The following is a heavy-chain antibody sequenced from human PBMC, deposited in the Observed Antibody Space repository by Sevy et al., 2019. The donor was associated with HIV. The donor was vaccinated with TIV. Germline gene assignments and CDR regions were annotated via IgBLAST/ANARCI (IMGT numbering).Heavy chain of an antibody. CDR1: GDSISSYY. D-gene: IGHD2-15*01. J-gene: IGHJ5*02. Sequence: SETLSLTCTVSGDSISSYYWSWIRQPPGNGLEWIAYIYYSGSTKYNPSLKSRVTISLDTSKNQFSLKLSSVTAADTAIYFCARVLGYCSGGTCRNWFDPWGQGTLVTVSS. CDR3: ARVLGYCSGGTCRNWFDP. CDR2: IYYSGST. V-gene: IGHV4-59*12.